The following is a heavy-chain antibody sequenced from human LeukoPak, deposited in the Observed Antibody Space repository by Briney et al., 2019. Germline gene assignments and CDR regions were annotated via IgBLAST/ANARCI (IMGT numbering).Heavy chain of an antibody. J-gene: IGHJ6*02. D-gene: IGHD5-18*01. CDR1: GFTFSMYW. CDR3: VRDSRYTMDV. V-gene: IGHV3-74*01. Sequence: GESLRLSCTASGFTFSMYWMHWVRQAPGKGPVWVSRITSDGSSTIYADSVKGRFTISRDNAKNTLYLQMNSLRAEDTAVYYCVRDSRYTMDVWGQGTTVTVPS. CDR2: ITSDGSST.